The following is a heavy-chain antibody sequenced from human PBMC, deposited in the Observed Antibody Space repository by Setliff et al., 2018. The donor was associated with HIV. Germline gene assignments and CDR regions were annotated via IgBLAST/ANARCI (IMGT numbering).Heavy chain of an antibody. D-gene: IGHD2-15*01. Sequence: ASVKVSCKASGYTLSDYGIHWLRQAPGQGLEFMAWINTNTGHPTYAQGFTGRGRFVFSLDASVSTAYLEISGLKAEDSALYYCARAGWCRGGPCYAGIFDIWGQGTMVTVSS. CDR1: GYTLSDYG. J-gene: IGHJ3*02. CDR2: INTNTGHP. V-gene: IGHV7-4-1*02. CDR3: ARAGWCRGGPCYAGIFDI.